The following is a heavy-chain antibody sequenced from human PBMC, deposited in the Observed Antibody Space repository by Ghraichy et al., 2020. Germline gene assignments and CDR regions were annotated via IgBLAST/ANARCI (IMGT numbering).Heavy chain of an antibody. CDR3: ARDPRKVYWYFDL. V-gene: IGHV4-59*01. CDR2: IYYSGST. J-gene: IGHJ2*01. Sequence: SQTLSLTCTVSGGSISSYYWSWIRQPPGKGLEWIGYIYYSGSTNYNPSLKSRVTISVDTSKNQFSLKLSSVTAADTAVYYCARDPRKVYWYFDLWGRGTLVTVSS. CDR1: GGSISSYY.